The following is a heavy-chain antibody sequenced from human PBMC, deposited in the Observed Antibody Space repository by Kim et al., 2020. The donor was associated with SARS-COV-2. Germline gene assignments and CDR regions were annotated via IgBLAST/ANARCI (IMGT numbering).Heavy chain of an antibody. CDR1: GYTFTSYG. D-gene: IGHD3-10*01. CDR3: ARGGGITMVRGVNYYYYYGMDV. CDR2: ISAYNGNT. V-gene: IGHV1-18*04. J-gene: IGHJ6*02. Sequence: ASVKVSCKASGYTFTSYGISWVRQAPGQGLEWMGWISAYNGNTNYAQKLQGRVTMTTDTSTSTAYMVLRSLRSDDTAVYYCARGGGITMVRGVNYYYYYGMDVWGQGTTVNVSS.